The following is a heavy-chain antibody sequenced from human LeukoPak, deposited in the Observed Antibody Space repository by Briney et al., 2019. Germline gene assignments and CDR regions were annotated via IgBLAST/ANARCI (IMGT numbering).Heavy chain of an antibody. D-gene: IGHD6-13*01. CDR1: GGSISSGSYY. J-gene: IGHJ5*02. CDR3: ARGDGIAAA. Sequence: SETLSLTCTVSGGSISSGSYYWSWLRQPAGKGLEWIGRIYTSGSTNYNPSLKSRVTISVDTSKNQFSLKLSSVTAADTAVYYCARGDGIAAAWGQGTLVTVSS. V-gene: IGHV4-61*02. CDR2: IYTSGST.